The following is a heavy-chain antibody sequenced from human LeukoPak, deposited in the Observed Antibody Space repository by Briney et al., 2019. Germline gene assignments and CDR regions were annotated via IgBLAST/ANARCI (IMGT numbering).Heavy chain of an antibody. CDR2: ISYSWIT. J-gene: IGHJ3*02. Sequence: SETLSLTCTVSGGSISSSRDYWDWIRQPPGKGLEWIGSISYSWITYYNPSLKSRVTISVDTSKNQFSLKLSSVTAADTAVYYCARNPYYYDSGSYYNSAFDIWGQGTLVTVSS. D-gene: IGHD3-10*01. CDR3: ARNPYYYDSGSYYNSAFDI. V-gene: IGHV4-39*01. CDR1: GGSISSSRDY.